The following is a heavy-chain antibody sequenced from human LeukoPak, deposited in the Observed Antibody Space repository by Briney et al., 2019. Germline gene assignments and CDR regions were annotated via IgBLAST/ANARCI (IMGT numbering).Heavy chain of an antibody. J-gene: IGHJ4*02. D-gene: IGHD5-18*01. CDR2: IYYSGST. V-gene: IGHV4-39*01. Sequence: SETLSLTXTVSGGSISSSSYYWGWIRQPPGQGLEWIGSIYYSGSTYYNPSLKSRVTISVDTSKNQFSLKLSSVTAADAAVYYCARQKSYGYGAFDYWGQGTLVTVSS. CDR1: GGSISSSSYY. CDR3: ARQKSYGYGAFDY.